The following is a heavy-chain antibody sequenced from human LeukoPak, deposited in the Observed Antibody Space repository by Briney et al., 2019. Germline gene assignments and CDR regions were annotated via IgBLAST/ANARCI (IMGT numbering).Heavy chain of an antibody. CDR3: VKDRTGTYTLDY. D-gene: IGHD3-10*01. Sequence: PGRSLRLSCAASGFTFSDYGMYWVRHAPGKGLEWVAFISDDGSRQHYADSVKGRFTISRDNSKNTLNLQMNSLRAEDTAVYYCVKDRTGTYTLDYWGQGTLVTVSS. V-gene: IGHV3-30*19. CDR2: ISDDGSRQ. J-gene: IGHJ4*02. CDR1: GFTFSDYG.